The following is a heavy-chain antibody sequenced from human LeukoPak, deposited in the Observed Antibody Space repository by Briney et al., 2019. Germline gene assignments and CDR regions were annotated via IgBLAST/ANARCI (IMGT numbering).Heavy chain of an antibody. CDR2: ISGSGGST. J-gene: IGHJ3*02. Sequence: GGSLRLSCAASGFTFSSYAMSWVRQAPGKGLEWVSAISGSGGSTYYADSVKGRLTISRDNAKNSLYLQMNSLRAEDTAVYYCARSLAHYDSSGYDWGAFDIWGQGTMVTVSS. CDR1: GFTFSSYA. D-gene: IGHD3-22*01. V-gene: IGHV3-23*01. CDR3: ARSLAHYDSSGYDWGAFDI.